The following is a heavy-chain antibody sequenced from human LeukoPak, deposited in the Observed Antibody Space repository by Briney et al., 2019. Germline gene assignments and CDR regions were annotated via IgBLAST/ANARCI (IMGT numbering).Heavy chain of an antibody. V-gene: IGHV4-61*02. CDR1: GGSISSGSYY. D-gene: IGHD3-9*01. CDR2: IYTSGST. CDR3: ARVNYDILTGYYIGDY. J-gene: IGHJ4*02. Sequence: PSETLSLTCTVSGGSISSGSYYWSWIRQPAGKGLEWIGRIYTSGSTNYNPSLKSRVTISVDTSKNQFSLKLSSVTAADTAVYYCARVNYDILTGYYIGDYWGQGTLVTVSS.